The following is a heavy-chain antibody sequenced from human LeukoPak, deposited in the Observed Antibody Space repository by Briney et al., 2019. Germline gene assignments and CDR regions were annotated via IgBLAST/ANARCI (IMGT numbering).Heavy chain of an antibody. CDR2: ISYDGSNK. CDR3: ASPRIPYVIPGGFDY. Sequence: GRSLRLSCAASGFTFSSYAMHWVRQAPGKGLEWVAVISYDGSNKYYADSVKGRFTISRDNSKNTLYLQMNSLRAEDTAVYYCASPRIPYVIPGGFDYWGQGTLVTVSS. J-gene: IGHJ4*02. CDR1: GFTFSSYA. V-gene: IGHV3-30-3*01. D-gene: IGHD3-10*02.